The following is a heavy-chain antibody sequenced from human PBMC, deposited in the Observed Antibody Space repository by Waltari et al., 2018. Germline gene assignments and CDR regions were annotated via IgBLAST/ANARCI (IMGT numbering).Heavy chain of an antibody. CDR2: IATTSKT. V-gene: IGHV3-11*06. D-gene: IGHD3-9*01. J-gene: IGHJ4*02. Sequence: QVQLVDSGGDLVRPGGSLTLSCAASGFSLTNYYMSWIRQAPGKGLELISYIATTSKTKNADSVKGRFTISRDNANNSMYLHMNNVRVEDTAVYFCARAYGSTGDFDLWGQGTLVTVSS. CDR3: ARAYGSTGDFDL. CDR1: GFSLTNYY.